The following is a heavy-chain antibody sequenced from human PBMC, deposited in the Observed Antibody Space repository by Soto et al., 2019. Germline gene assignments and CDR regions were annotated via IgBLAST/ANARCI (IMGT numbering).Heavy chain of an antibody. CDR2: IKQDGSEK. Sequence: GGSLRLSCAASGLTFSSYGMSWVRQAPGKGLEWVANIKQDGSEKYYVDAVKGRFTISRDNAKNSLYLQMNSLRAEDTAVYYCARDSDGYSYGYSSWYYYSYYGMDVWGQGTTVTVSS. V-gene: IGHV3-7*03. CDR3: ARDSDGYSYGYSSWYYYSYYGMDV. J-gene: IGHJ6*02. CDR1: GLTFSSYG. D-gene: IGHD5-18*01.